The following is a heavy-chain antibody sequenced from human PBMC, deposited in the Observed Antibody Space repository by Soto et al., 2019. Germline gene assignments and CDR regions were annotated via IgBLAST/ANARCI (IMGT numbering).Heavy chain of an antibody. D-gene: IGHD1-26*01. CDR1: GFTFSSYS. CDR2: ISSSSNYI. V-gene: IGHV3-21*01. CDR3: ARDLVGATI. Sequence: EVQLVESWGGMAKPGGSLRLSCAASGFTFSSYSMNWVRQAPGKGLEWVSSISSSSNYIYYADSVKGRFTISRDNAKNSLYLHMNSLRAEDTAMYYCARDLVGATIWGQGTLVTVSS. J-gene: IGHJ4*02.